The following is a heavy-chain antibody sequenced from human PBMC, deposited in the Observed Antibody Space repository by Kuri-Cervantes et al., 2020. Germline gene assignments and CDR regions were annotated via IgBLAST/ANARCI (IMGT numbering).Heavy chain of an antibody. V-gene: IGHV5-51*01. CDR2: IDPTDSDT. CDR1: GYSFSSYW. CDR3: ARRGAPSITAAGARENWYGL. D-gene: IGHD6-13*01. J-gene: IGHJ5*02. Sequence: GGSLRLSCKGSGYSFSSYWVAWVRQMPGEGLEWMGIIDPTDSDTRYSPSFQGQVTISVDQATSTAYLQWISLKASDTAMYYCARRGAPSITAAGARENWYGLWGQGTLVTVSS.